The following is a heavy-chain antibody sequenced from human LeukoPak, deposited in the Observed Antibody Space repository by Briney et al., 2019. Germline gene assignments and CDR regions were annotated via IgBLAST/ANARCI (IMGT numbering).Heavy chain of an antibody. CDR1: GDSINNNIW. D-gene: IGHD3-9*01. CDR3: ARKSATDYYETDY. V-gene: IGHV4-4*02. Sequence: SENLSLNCAVSGDSINNNIWWTRVRPHPGKGLEWIGEIHHGASTNYKPSLKSRVTISVDKSKNQFSLKLTSVTAADTAIYYCARKSATDYYETDYWGQGALVTVSS. J-gene: IGHJ4*02. CDR2: IHHGAST.